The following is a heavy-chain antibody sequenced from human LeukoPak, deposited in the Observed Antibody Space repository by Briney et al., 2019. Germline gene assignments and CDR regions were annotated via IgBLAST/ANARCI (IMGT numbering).Heavy chain of an antibody. CDR1: GGSFSGYY. CDR2: INHSGST. CDR3: ARVEYSHYYDSKGAFDI. D-gene: IGHD3-22*01. J-gene: IGHJ3*02. Sequence: ASETLSLTCAVYGGSFSGYYWSWIRQPPGKGLEWIGEINHSGSTNYNPSLKSRVTISVDTSKNQFSLKRSSVTAADTAVYYCARVEYSHYYDSKGAFDIWGQGTMVTVSS. V-gene: IGHV4-34*01.